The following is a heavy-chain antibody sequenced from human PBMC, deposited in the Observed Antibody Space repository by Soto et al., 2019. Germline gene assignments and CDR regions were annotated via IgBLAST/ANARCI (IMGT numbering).Heavy chain of an antibody. CDR1: GYTFSGNS. D-gene: IGHD2-15*01. CDR2: INSVNGNT. CDR3: ARRMGGYLDY. Sequence: ASVKVSCKASGYTFSGNSMHWVRQAPGQRLEWMGWINSVNGNTDYSQKFQGRVTITRDTSASTDYMELSSLTSEDAALYYCARRMGGYLDYWGQGTQVTVSS. V-gene: IGHV1-3*01. J-gene: IGHJ4*02.